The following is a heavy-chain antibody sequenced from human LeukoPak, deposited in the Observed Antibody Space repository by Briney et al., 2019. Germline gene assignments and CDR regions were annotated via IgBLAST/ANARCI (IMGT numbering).Heavy chain of an antibody. D-gene: IGHD3-9*01. CDR3: AKDQYDNLRYYYYYYGMDV. CDR2: ISVSGAGT. Sequence: PGGSLRLSCAASGFTFSSYAMGWVRQAPGKGLEWVSAISVSGAGTYYADSVKGRFTISRDNSKNTLYLQMNGLRAEDTAVYYCAKDQYDNLRYYYYYYGMDVWGQGTTVTVSS. J-gene: IGHJ6*02. V-gene: IGHV3-23*01. CDR1: GFTFSSYA.